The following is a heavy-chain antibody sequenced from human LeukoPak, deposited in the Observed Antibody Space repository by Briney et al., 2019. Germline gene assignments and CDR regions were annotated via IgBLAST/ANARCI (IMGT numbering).Heavy chain of an antibody. D-gene: IGHD3-10*01. CDR2: MNPNSGNT. Sequence: ASVKVSCKASGYSLTSYDINWVRQATGQGLEWMGWMNPNSGNTGYAQKFQGRVTMTRDTSTSTAYLELSSLRSEATPVYYCATGESKVRTPHYWGKGTLITVSS. V-gene: IGHV1-8*01. CDR3: ATGESKVRTPHY. J-gene: IGHJ4*02. CDR1: GYSLTSYD.